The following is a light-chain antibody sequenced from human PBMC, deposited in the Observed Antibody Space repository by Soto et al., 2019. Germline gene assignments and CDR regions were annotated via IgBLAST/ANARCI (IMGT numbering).Light chain of an antibody. V-gene: IGKV3-20*01. J-gene: IGKJ1*01. CDR3: HQCGDSPQT. CDR1: QSLSVSY. Sequence: EIVLTQSPGTLSLSPGDRATLSCRASQSLSVSYIAWYQQKPGQAPRLLIYSTSTRAAGIPDGFTGRGSGTHFTLAISRLEPEDFAVYYCHQCGDSPQTFGQGTTVEV. CDR2: STS.